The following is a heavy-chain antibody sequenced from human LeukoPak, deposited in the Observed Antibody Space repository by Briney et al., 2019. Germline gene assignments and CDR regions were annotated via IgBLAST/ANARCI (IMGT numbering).Heavy chain of an antibody. CDR3: AGSTVTTGFDY. CDR1: GGSFSGYY. CDR2: INHSGST. J-gene: IGHJ4*02. V-gene: IGHV4-34*01. Sequence: KPSETLSLTRAVYGGSFSGYYWSWIRQPPGKGLEWIGEINHSGSTNYNPSLKSRVTISVDTSKNQFSLKLSSVTAADTAVYYCAGSTVTTGFDYWGQGTLVTVSS. D-gene: IGHD4-17*01.